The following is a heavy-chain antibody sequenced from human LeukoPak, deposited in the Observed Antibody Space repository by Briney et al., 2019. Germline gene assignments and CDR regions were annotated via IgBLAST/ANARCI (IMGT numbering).Heavy chain of an antibody. CDR1: GFTFSSYA. Sequence: GGSLRLSCAASGFTFSSYAMSWVRQAPGKGLEWVSAVSGSGGSTYYADSVKGRFTISRDNSKNTLYLQMNSLRAEDTAVYYCAKDRGKYGDYDYWGQGTLVTVSS. CDR2: VSGSGGST. CDR3: AKDRGKYGDYDY. J-gene: IGHJ4*02. D-gene: IGHD4-17*01. V-gene: IGHV3-23*01.